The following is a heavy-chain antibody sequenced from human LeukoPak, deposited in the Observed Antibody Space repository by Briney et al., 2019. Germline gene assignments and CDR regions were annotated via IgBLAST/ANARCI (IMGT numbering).Heavy chain of an antibody. Sequence: GGSLRLSCAASGFTFSSYSMNWVRQAPGKGLEWVSSISSGSSYIYYADSVKGRFTISRDNAKNSLYLQMNSLSAEDTAAYYCACTSGYDFSSYYYYYMDVWGKGTTVTVSS. CDR1: GFTFSSYS. J-gene: IGHJ6*03. CDR3: ACTSGYDFSSYYYYYMDV. D-gene: IGHD5-12*01. CDR2: ISSGSSYI. V-gene: IGHV3-21*01.